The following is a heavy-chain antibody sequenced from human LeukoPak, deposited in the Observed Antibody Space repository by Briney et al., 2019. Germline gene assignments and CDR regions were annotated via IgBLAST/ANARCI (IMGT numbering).Heavy chain of an antibody. J-gene: IGHJ6*03. D-gene: IGHD3-16*01. V-gene: IGHV3-23*01. CDR3: AKLGGHPLHNYYVGV. CDR1: GFTFSSYA. Sequence: GRSLRLSCAASGFTFSSYAMSWVRQAPGKGLEWVSGILDSGYSTYYANSVKGRFTISRDNSNNTLYLQMNSLTAEDTAVYYCAKLGGHPLHNYYVGVWGKGTTVAVSS. CDR2: ILDSGYST.